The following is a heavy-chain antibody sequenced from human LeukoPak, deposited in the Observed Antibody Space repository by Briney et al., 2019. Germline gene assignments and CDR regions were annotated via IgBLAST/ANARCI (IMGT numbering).Heavy chain of an antibody. D-gene: IGHD5-18*01. CDR3: ARRAVTEDAFDI. Sequence: GGSLRLSCAASGFSFSSYWMSWVRQAPGKGLEWVANIKQDGSEQYSVDSMKGRFTISRDNAKNSLYLQMNSLRADDTAVYYCARRAVTEDAFDIWGQGTMVTVSS. CDR1: GFSFSSYW. V-gene: IGHV3-7*01. CDR2: IKQDGSEQ. J-gene: IGHJ3*02.